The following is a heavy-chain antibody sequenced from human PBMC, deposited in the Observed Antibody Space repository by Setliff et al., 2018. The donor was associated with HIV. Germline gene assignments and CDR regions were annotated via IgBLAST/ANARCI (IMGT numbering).Heavy chain of an antibody. D-gene: IGHD5-18*01. V-gene: IGHV4-39*01. CDR1: GGSISSSNYY. CDR3: VAWGPRYSYAPFYFDH. Sequence: KTSETLSLTCAVYGGSISSSNYYWGWIRQPPGKGLEWIGSIYYSGSTYYNPSLKSRVTMSVDASRNQFSLRLTSLTAADAAIYFCVAWGPRYSYAPFYFDHWGQGVVVTVSS. J-gene: IGHJ4*02. CDR2: IYYSGST.